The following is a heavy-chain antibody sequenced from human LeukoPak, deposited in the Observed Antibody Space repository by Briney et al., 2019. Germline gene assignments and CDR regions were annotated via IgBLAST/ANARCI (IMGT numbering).Heavy chain of an antibody. Sequence: PGVSLRLSCAASGFLFSSSWMNWVRQSPGKGLEGVANIKPDGSEKFYVDSVKGRFTISRDNAKNALYLQMNSLRAEDTAVYYCAFCGHWGRGTLDSVSS. V-gene: IGHV3-7*01. D-gene: IGHD3-3*01. CDR1: GFLFSSSW. CDR2: IKPDGSEK. J-gene: IGHJ4*02. CDR3: AFCGH.